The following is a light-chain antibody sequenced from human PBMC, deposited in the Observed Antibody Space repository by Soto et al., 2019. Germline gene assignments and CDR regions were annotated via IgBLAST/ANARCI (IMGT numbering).Light chain of an antibody. V-gene: IGKV3-15*01. J-gene: IGKJ4*01. CDR1: QSISSD. Sequence: EIVMTQSPATLSVSPGERATLSCRASQSISSDLAWYQQKAGQAPRLLIYGASTRATGVPARFSGSGSGTGFTLTISSLQSEDFAVYYCQQYNKWPPLTFGGGTKVEIK. CDR3: QQYNKWPPLT. CDR2: GAS.